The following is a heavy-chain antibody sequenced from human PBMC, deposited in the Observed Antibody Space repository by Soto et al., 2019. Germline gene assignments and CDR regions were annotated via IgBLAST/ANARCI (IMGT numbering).Heavy chain of an antibody. J-gene: IGHJ6*02. D-gene: IGHD6-19*01. CDR2: IKQDGSEK. CDR1: GFTFSSYW. V-gene: IGHV3-7*05. CDR3: ARDFGDSSGWYKGGYYYYYYGMDV. Sequence: ESGGGLVQPGGSLRLSCAASGFTFSSYWMSWVRQAPGKGLEWVANIKQDGSEKYYVDSVKGRFTISRDNAKNSLYLQMNSLRAEDTAVYYCARDFGDSSGWYKGGYYYYYYGMDVWGQGTTVTVSS.